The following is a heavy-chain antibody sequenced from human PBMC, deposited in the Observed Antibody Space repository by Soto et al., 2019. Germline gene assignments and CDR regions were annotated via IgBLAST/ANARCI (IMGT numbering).Heavy chain of an antibody. CDR1: GFTFNNYA. J-gene: IGHJ6*02. V-gene: IGHV3-30-3*01. Sequence: GGSLRLSCAASGFTFNNYAMHWVRQAPGKGLEWVALISYDGSNKYYADSVKGRFTISRDNSKNTLYLQMNSLRAEDTAVYYCASGTEVSPSWDVWGQGTTVTVSS. D-gene: IGHD1-26*01. CDR3: ASGTEVSPSWDV. CDR2: ISYDGSNK.